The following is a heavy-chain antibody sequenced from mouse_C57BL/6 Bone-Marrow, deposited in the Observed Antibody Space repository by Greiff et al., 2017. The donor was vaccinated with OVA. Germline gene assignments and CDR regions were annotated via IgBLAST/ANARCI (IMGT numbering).Heavy chain of an antibody. CDR1: GYTFTEYT. CDR3: ARHEGYSFAFAY. Sequence: VKLQESGAELVKPGASVKLSCKASGYTFTEYTIHWVKQRSGQGLEWIGWFYPGSGSIKYNEKFKDKATLTADKSSSTVYIELSRLTSEDSAVYFCARHEGYSFAFAYWGQGTLVTVSA. CDR2: FYPGSGSI. J-gene: IGHJ3*01. D-gene: IGHD3-1*01. V-gene: IGHV1-62-2*01.